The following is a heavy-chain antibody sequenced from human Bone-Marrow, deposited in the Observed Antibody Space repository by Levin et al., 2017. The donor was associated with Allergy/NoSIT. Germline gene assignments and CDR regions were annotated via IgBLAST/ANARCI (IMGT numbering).Heavy chain of an antibody. CDR2: ISGFGTNT. CDR1: GFTFTDYA. CDR3: RVGFDY. D-gene: IGHD2-15*01. J-gene: IGHJ4*01. V-gene: IGHV3-23*01. Sequence: QTGGSLRLSCKASGFTFTDYAMSWVRQAPGRGLEWVSAISGFGTNTYYADSVKGRFTISRDNSKNMVYLQMNTLRVADTGVYYCRVGFDYWGHGTLVTVSS.